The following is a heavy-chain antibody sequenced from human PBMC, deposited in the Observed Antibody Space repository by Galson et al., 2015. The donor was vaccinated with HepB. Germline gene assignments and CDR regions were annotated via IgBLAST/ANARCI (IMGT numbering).Heavy chain of an antibody. J-gene: IGHJ4*02. CDR2: ITSSSTYT. D-gene: IGHD5-24*01. CDR3: ARSRDDYNVLGF. CDR1: GFTFSDYY. Sequence: SLRLSCAASGFTFSDYYMSWIRQAPGKGLEWVSYITSSSTYTKYADSVKGRFTISRDNAKNSLYLQMNSLRAEDTAVYYCARSRDDYNVLGFWGQGTLVTVSS. V-gene: IGHV3-11*06.